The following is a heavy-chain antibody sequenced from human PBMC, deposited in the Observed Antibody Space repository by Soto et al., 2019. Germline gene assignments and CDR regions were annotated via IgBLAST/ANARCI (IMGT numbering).Heavy chain of an antibody. CDR2: IYSGGTT. Sequence: EVQLVESGGGLVQPGGSLRLSCAASGFDDSSNYMSWVRQAPGKGLEWVSLIYSGGTTYYADSVKGRFTISRHNSKNTLYLQMNSLRVEDTAVYCCAGRTYGWGQGTMVTVS. V-gene: IGHV3-53*04. CDR1: GFDDSSNY. J-gene: IGHJ3*01. CDR3: AGRTYG. D-gene: IGHD4-17*01.